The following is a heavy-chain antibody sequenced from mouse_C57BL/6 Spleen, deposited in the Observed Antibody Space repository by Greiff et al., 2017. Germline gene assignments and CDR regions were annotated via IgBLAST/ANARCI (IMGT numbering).Heavy chain of an antibody. CDR3: TGDYYGNYGFAWFAY. CDR1: GFNIKDDY. J-gene: IGHJ3*01. V-gene: IGHV14-4*01. CDR2: IEPEYGDT. D-gene: IGHD2-1*01. Sequence: EVQLQQSGAELVRPGASVTLSCTASGFNIKDDYMHWVKQRPEQGLEWIGWIEPEYGDTEYASKFHGKATITADTSSNTAYLQLSSLTSEDTAVYYCTGDYYGNYGFAWFAYWGKGTLVTVSA.